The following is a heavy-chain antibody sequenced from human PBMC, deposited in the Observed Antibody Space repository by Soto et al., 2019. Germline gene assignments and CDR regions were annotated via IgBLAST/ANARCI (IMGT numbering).Heavy chain of an antibody. Sequence: GGSLRLSCAASGFTFSSYWMSWVRQAPGKGLEWVANIKQDGSEKYYVDSVKGRFTISRDNAKNSLYLQMNSLRAEDTAVYYCARDGDVNTGFGKDYWGQGTLVTVSS. CDR2: IKQDGSEK. CDR3: ARDGDVNTGFGKDY. V-gene: IGHV3-7*03. J-gene: IGHJ4*02. D-gene: IGHD3-16*01. CDR1: GFTFSSYW.